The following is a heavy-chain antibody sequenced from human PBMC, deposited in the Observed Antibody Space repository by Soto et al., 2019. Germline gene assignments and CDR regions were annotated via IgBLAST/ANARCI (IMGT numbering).Heavy chain of an antibody. CDR1: GFTFSSYA. CDR2: VSIGGST. CDR3: AKRRGAGGHFDY. Sequence: GGSLRLSCAASGFTFSSYAMGWVRQGPGKGLEWVAVVSIGGSTRYADSVRGRFTISRDNSKNTLSLQMNSLTAEDTAVYFCAKRRGAGGHFDYWGQGALVTVSS. D-gene: IGHD2-15*01. V-gene: IGHV3-23*01. J-gene: IGHJ4*02.